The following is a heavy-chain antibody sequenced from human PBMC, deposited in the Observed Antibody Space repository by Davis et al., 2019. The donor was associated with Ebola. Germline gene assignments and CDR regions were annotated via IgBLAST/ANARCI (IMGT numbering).Heavy chain of an antibody. J-gene: IGHJ6*02. D-gene: IGHD1-1*01. Sequence: ASVKVSCKASGYTFTSYDINWVRQATGQGLEWMGWMNPNSGNTGYAQKFQGRVTMTRNTSISTAYMELSSLRSDDTAVYYCARVWNGYYYYGMDVWGQGTTVTVSS. CDR3: ARVWNGYYYYGMDV. CDR2: MNPNSGNT. V-gene: IGHV1-8*01. CDR1: GYTFTSYD.